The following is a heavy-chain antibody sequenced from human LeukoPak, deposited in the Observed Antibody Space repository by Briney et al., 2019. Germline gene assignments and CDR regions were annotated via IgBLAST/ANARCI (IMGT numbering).Heavy chain of an antibody. Sequence: GGSLRLSCAASGFTVSSNYMSWVRQAPGKGLEWVTYIHYDGSIKYYTDSVKGRFTISRDNSKNTLYLQMNSLRTDDTAVYYCAKDQVPMDVWGKGTTVTVSS. V-gene: IGHV3-30*02. J-gene: IGHJ6*03. CDR3: AKDQVPMDV. CDR1: GFTVSSNY. CDR2: IHYDGSIK.